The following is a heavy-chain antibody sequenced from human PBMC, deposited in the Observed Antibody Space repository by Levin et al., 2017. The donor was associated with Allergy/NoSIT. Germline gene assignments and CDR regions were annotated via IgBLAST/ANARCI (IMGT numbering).Heavy chain of an antibody. CDR1: GFTFSGYA. J-gene: IGHJ3*02. CDR3: ARTGQDAFDI. CDR2: TSYDESNK. V-gene: IGHV3-30-3*01. Sequence: QAGGSLRLSCVASGFTFSGYAMHWVRQAPGKGLEWVTVTSYDESNKYYADSVKGRFTISRDNSKNTLYVQMNSLRVEDTAVYYCARTGQDAFDIWGQGTMVTVST.